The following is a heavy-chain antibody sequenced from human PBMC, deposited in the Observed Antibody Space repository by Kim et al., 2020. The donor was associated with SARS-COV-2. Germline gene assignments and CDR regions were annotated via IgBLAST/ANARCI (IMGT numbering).Heavy chain of an antibody. CDR3: ARGVTLDY. V-gene: IGHV3-7*01. J-gene: IGHJ4*02. CDR2: SEK. Sequence: SEKKYVDSVKGRFTISRDNAQNSLYLQMNSLRAEDTAVYYCARGVTLDYWGQGTPVTVSS. D-gene: IGHD5-18*01.